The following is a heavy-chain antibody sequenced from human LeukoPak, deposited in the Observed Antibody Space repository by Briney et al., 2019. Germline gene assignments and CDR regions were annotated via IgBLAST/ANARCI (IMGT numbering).Heavy chain of an antibody. CDR1: GYTFTSYG. D-gene: IGHD3-10*01. V-gene: IGHV1-18*01. Sequence: GASVKVSCKASGYTFTSYGISWVRQAPGQGLEWMGWISAYNGNTNYAQKLQGRVTMTTDTSTSTAYMELRSLRSDDTAVYYCARANGSGSYRGPLYYYYYYMDVWGKGTTVTISS. CDR3: ARANGSGSYRGPLYYYYYYMDV. J-gene: IGHJ6*03. CDR2: ISAYNGNT.